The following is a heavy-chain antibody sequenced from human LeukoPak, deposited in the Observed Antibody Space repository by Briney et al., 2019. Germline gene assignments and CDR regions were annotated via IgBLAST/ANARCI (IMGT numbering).Heavy chain of an antibody. CDR3: VGGGELHPLDY. J-gene: IGHJ4*02. CDR1: GGTFSSYA. D-gene: IGHD1-7*01. CDR2: IIPIFGTA. V-gene: IGHV1-69*05. Sequence: ASVKVSCKASGGTFSSYAISWVRQAPGQGLEWMGGIIPIFGTANYAQKFQGRVTITTDESTSTAYMELSSLRSEDTAVYYCVGGGELHPLDYWGQGTLVTVSS.